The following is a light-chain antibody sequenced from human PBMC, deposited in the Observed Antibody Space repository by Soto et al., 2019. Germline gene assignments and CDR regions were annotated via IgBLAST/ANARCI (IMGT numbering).Light chain of an antibody. CDR1: QSISSW. J-gene: IGKJ1*01. CDR3: QQYNSYSPT. Sequence: DVRMNQSPATLSAYVGDRVTITCRASQSISSWLAWYQQKPGKAPKLLIYKASSLESGVPSRFSGSGSGTEFTLTISSLQPDDFATYYCQQYNSYSPTFGQGAMVDI. V-gene: IGKV1-5*03. CDR2: KAS.